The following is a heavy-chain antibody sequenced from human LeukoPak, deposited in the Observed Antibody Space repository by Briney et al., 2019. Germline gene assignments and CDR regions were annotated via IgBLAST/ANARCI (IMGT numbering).Heavy chain of an antibody. D-gene: IGHD3-16*01. CDR1: GFTFSSYA. V-gene: IGHV3-23*01. J-gene: IGHJ4*02. CDR2: LTLSGTNT. Sequence: GSLRLSCAASGFTFSSYAMSWVRQAPGKGLEWVSALTLSGTNTHYADSVKGRFTISRDISKNTLYLQMNTLRAEDTAVYYCAKDSPLRTSYHGYFDYWGQGTLVTVSS. CDR3: AKDSPLRTSYHGYFDY.